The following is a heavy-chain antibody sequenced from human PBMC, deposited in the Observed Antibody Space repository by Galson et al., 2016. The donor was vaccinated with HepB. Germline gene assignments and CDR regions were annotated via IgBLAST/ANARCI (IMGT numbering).Heavy chain of an antibody. Sequence: SLRLSCAASGFAFYDYDMHWVRQLTGKGLEWVSGTGVTSDTFYPDSVKGRFTISRDNAKNSFYLQMNSLRSGDTGVYYCARGRWARGAFDPWGQGTMVIVSS. V-gene: IGHV3-13*01. J-gene: IGHJ3*01. CDR3: ARGRWARGAFDP. CDR2: TGVTSDT. D-gene: IGHD4-23*01. CDR1: GFAFYDYD.